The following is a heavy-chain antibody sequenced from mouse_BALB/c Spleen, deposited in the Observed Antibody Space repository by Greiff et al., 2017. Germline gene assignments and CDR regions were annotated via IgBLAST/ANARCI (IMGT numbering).Heavy chain of an antibody. V-gene: IGHV5-17*02. CDR1: GFTFSSFG. D-gene: IGHD2-14*01. J-gene: IGHJ2*01. Sequence: EVKLMESGGGLVQPGGSRKLSCAASGFTFSSFGMHWVRQAPEKGLEWVAYISSGSSTIYYADTVKGRFTISRDNPKNTLFLQMTSLRSEDTAMYYCARSGYDGGYYFDYWGQGTTLTVSS. CDR2: ISSGSSTI. CDR3: ARSGYDGGYYFDY.